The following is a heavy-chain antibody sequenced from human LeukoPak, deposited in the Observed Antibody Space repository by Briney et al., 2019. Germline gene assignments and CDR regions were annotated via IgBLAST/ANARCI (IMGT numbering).Heavy chain of an antibody. CDR2: ISSSASTI. Sequence: GGSLRLSCAASGFTFNDYYMIWIRQAPGKGLEWVSYISSSASTIYYADSVKGRVTISRDNAKNSLYLQINSLRAEDTAVYYCARRSSGYYAWVFDYWGQGTLVTVSS. CDR1: GFTFNDYY. V-gene: IGHV3-11*01. D-gene: IGHD3-22*01. CDR3: ARRSSGYYAWVFDY. J-gene: IGHJ4*02.